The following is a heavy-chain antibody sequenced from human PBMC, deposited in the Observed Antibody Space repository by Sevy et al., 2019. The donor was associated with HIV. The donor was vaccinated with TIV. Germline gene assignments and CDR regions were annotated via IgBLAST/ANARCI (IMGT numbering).Heavy chain of an antibody. CDR1: GYXXINYP. CDR3: ARDSDGSGHYYLXYXDX. Sequence: ASVKVSCKTAGYXXINYPLSWVRQARGQGLEWMGCIRTYNGETKDAQKFQGRATMTTDTSTSTAYMELRSLRSDDTAVYYCARDSDGSGHYYLXYXDXXXXGTLVTVSS. V-gene: IGHV1-18*01. D-gene: IGHD3-22*01. CDR2: IRTYNGET. J-gene: IGHJ4*02.